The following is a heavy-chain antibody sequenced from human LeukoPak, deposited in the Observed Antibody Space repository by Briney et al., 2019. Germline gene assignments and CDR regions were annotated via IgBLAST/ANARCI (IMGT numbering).Heavy chain of an antibody. CDR2: MNPNSGNT. Sequence: GASVKVSCKASGYTFTSYDINWVRQANGQGLEWMGWMNPNSGNTGYAQKFQGRVTMTRDTSISTAYMQLSSLRSENTAVYDCAXXXXXXXXXSGNLDYWGQGTLVTVSS. CDR1: GYTFTSYD. D-gene: IGHD2-15*01. CDR3: AXXXXXXXXXSGNLDY. J-gene: IGHJ4*02. V-gene: IGHV1-8*01.